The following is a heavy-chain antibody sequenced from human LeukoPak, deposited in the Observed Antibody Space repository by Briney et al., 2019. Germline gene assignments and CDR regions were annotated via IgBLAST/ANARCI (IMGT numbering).Heavy chain of an antibody. Sequence: SVKVSCKASGGTFSSYAISWVRQAPGQGLEWMGGIIPIFGTANYAQKFQGRVAITADESTSTAYMELSSLRSEDTAVYYCARSPRGYSGYEARLNWFDPWGQGTLVTVSS. J-gene: IGHJ5*02. CDR2: IIPIFGTA. CDR1: GGTFSSYA. D-gene: IGHD5-12*01. V-gene: IGHV1-69*01. CDR3: ARSPRGYSGYEARLNWFDP.